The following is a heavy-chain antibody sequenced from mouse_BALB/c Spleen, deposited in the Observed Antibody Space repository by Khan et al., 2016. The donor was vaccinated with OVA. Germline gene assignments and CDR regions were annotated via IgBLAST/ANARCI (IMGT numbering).Heavy chain of an antibody. D-gene: IGHD1-1*01. CDR2: IRYSGST. CDR3: TKGGFHYGSSYGAFDY. J-gene: IGHJ2*01. Sequence: EVQLQESGPGLVKPSQSLSLTCTVTGYSITSDYAWNWIRQFPGNKLEWMGYIRYSGSTTYNPSLKSRISIKRDTTKNQFFLQLNSVTTEDTGTSYSTKGGFHYGSSYGAFDYWGQGTTLTVSS. V-gene: IGHV3-2*02. CDR1: GYSITSDYA.